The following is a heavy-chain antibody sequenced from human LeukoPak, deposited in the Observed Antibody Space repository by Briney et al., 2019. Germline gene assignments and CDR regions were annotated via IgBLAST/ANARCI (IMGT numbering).Heavy chain of an antibody. CDR1: GFTFSSYW. V-gene: IGHV3-23*01. J-gene: IGHJ4*02. CDR3: AKDTKRGYDFWSGYSSSWDY. CDR2: ISGSGGST. Sequence: GGSLRLSCAASGFTFSSYWMHWVRQAPGKGLEWVSAISGSGGSTYYADSVKGRFTISRDNSKNTLYLQMNSLRAEDTAVYYCAKDTKRGYDFWSGYSSSWDYWGQGTLVTVSS. D-gene: IGHD3-3*01.